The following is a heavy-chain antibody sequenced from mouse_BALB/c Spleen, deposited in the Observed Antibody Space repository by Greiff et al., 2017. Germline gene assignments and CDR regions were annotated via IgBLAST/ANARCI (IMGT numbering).Heavy chain of an antibody. CDR3: ARGDYDGFAY. CDR2: FFTGNGST. Sequence: QVQLKQSGAELVKPGASAKLSCKPSVYPFPSYDINWASQRPEQGLEWIGWFFTGNGSTKYNEKFMVKATLTTDHSSSTAYMQLSRLSSEDSAVYFCARGDYDGFAYWGQGTLGTVSA. D-gene: IGHD2-4*01. CDR1: VYPFPSYD. V-gene: IGHV1-85*01. J-gene: IGHJ3*01.